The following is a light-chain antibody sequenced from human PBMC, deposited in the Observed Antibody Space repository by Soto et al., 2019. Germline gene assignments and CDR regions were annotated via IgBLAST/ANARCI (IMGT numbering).Light chain of an antibody. J-gene: IGKJ1*01. CDR2: KAS. CDR1: QTISSW. CDR3: QQYNSYWT. V-gene: IGKV1-5*03. Sequence: DIQMTQAPSTLSGSVGGRVTITCRASQTISSWLAWYQQKPGKAPKLLIYKASTLKSGVPSRFSGSGSGTEFTLTISRLQPDDFATYYCQQYNSYWTFGQGTKVDIK.